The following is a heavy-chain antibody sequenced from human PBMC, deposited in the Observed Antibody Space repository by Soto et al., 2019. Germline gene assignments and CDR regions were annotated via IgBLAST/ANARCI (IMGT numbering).Heavy chain of an antibody. V-gene: IGHV4-31*03. CDR2: IYYSGST. CDR1: GGSIISGGYY. D-gene: IGHD2-15*01. CDR3: ARDEGYCSGGSCYGGNFDY. J-gene: IGHJ4*02. Sequence: SETLSLTCTVSGGSIISGGYYWSWIRQHPGKGLEWIGYIYYSGSTYYNPSLKSRVTISVDTSKNQFSLKLSSVTAADTAVYYCARDEGYCSGGSCYGGNFDYWGQGTLVTVSS.